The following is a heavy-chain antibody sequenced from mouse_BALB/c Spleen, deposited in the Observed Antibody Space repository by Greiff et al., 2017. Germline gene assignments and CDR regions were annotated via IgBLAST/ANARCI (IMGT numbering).Heavy chain of an antibody. CDR3: ARQADYYGSKRTGDFDV. Sequence: EVKLLESGGDLVKPGGSLKLSCAASGFTFSSYGMSWVRQTPDKRLEWVATISSGGSYTYYPDSVKGRFTISRDNAKNTLYLQMSSLKSEDTAMYYCARQADYYGSKRTGDFDVWGAGTTVTVSS. CDR1: GFTFSSYG. CDR2: ISSGGSYT. V-gene: IGHV5-6*01. J-gene: IGHJ1*01. D-gene: IGHD1-1*01.